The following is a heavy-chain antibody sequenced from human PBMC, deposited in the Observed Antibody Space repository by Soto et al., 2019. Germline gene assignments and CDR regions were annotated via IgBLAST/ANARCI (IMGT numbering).Heavy chain of an antibody. V-gene: IGHV4-59*01. CDR1: GGYISSYD. CDR3: ARVLGYGDYDY. D-gene: IGHD4-17*01. Sequence: PSETLSVTCTVSGGYISSYDWSWIRQPPGKGLEWIGYIYYSGSTNYNPSLKSRVTISVDTSKNQFSLKLSSVTAADTAVYYCARVLGYGDYDYWGQGTLVTVSS. CDR2: IYYSGST. J-gene: IGHJ4*02.